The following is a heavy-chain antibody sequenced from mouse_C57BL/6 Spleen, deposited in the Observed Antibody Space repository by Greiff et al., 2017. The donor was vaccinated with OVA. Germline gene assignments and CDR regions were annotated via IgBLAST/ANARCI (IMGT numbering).Heavy chain of an antibody. J-gene: IGHJ4*01. Sequence: VQLQQSGAELVKPGASVTLSCKASGFTFTDYEMPWVKQTPVHGLEWIGAINPVSGGTAYTQKFKGQATLTADNSSSTAYLQLSSLTSEDTAVYYWTRIRRSPWAMDYWGQGTSVTVSS. CDR3: TRIRRSPWAMDY. V-gene: IGHV1-15*01. CDR1: GFTFTDYE. CDR2: INPVSGGT. D-gene: IGHD1-1*01.